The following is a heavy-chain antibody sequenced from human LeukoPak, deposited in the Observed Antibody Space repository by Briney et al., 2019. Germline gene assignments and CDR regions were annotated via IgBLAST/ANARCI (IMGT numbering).Heavy chain of an antibody. CDR2: ISYDGSNK. CDR3: AKDRGAYYDFWSGYPTGYFDY. CDR1: GFTFSSYA. Sequence: GRSLRLSCAASGFTFSSYAMHWVRQAPGKGLEWVAVISYDGSNKYYADSVKGRFTISRDNAKNSLYLQMNSLRAEDTALYYCAKDRGAYYDFWSGYPTGYFDYWGQGTLVTVSS. V-gene: IGHV3-30-3*01. D-gene: IGHD3-3*01. J-gene: IGHJ4*02.